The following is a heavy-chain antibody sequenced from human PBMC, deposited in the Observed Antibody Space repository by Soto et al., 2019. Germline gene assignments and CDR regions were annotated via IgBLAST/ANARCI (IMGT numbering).Heavy chain of an antibody. J-gene: IGHJ6*02. Sequence: GESLKISWKGAGYGFTSYWISWVRQMPGKGLEWMGRIDPSDSYTNYSPSFQGHVTISADKSISTAYLQWSSLKASDTAMYYCARPGLGGYYYYGMDVWGQGTTVTVSS. CDR3: ARPGLGGYYYYGMDV. D-gene: IGHD3-16*01. CDR1: GYGFTSYW. CDR2: IDPSDSYT. V-gene: IGHV5-10-1*01.